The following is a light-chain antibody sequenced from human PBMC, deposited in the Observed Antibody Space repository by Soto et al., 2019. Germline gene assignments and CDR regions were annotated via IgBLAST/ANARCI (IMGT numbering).Light chain of an antibody. CDR1: SSDVGNYNL. Sequence: QSVLTQPASVSGSPGQSIAISRTGTSSDVGNYNLVSWYQQHSGKAPKLMIYEGTKRPSGVSDRFSGSKSGNTASLTISGLQAEDEADYYCCSYASTGTYVFGTGTKVTVL. V-gene: IGLV2-23*01. CDR2: EGT. J-gene: IGLJ1*01. CDR3: CSYASTGTYV.